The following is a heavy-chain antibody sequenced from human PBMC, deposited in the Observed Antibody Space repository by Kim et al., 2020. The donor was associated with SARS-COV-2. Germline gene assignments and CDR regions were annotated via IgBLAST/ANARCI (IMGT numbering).Heavy chain of an antibody. J-gene: IGHJ3*02. Sequence: GGSLRLSCAASGFTFDDYAMHWVRQAPGKGLEWVSGISWNSGSIGYADSVKGRFSISRDNAKNSLYLQMNSLRAEATALYYCARGYDFWSSDAFDIWGQGTMVTVSS. CDR3: ARGYDFWSSDAFDI. CDR2: ISWNSGSI. V-gene: IGHV3-9*01. CDR1: GFTFDDYA. D-gene: IGHD3-3*01.